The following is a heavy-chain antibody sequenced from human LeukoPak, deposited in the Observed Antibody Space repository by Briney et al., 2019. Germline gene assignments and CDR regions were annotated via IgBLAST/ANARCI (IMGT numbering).Heavy chain of an antibody. J-gene: IGHJ4*02. CDR3: ARDPIVVVPAATTYYFDY. D-gene: IGHD2-2*01. CDR1: GFTFSSYA. Sequence: GGSLRLSCAASGFTFSSYAMHWVRRAPGKGLEWVAVISYDGSNKYYADSVKGRFTISRDNSKNTLYLQMNSLRAEDTAVYYCARDPIVVVPAATTYYFDYWGQGTLVTVSS. CDR2: ISYDGSNK. V-gene: IGHV3-30-3*01.